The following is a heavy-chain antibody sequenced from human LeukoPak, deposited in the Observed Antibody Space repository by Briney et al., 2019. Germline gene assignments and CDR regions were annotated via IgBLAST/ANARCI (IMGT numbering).Heavy chain of an antibody. Sequence: PGGSLRLSCEASGFTFSSYAMSWVRQAPGQGLEWVSAISGSGGSTYYADSVKGRFTISRDNSKNTLYLQMNSLRAEDTAVYYCAKLGITGTTFYDYWGQGTLVTVSS. D-gene: IGHD1-20*01. J-gene: IGHJ4*02. V-gene: IGHV3-23*01. CDR2: ISGSGGST. CDR1: GFTFSSYA. CDR3: AKLGITGTTFYDY.